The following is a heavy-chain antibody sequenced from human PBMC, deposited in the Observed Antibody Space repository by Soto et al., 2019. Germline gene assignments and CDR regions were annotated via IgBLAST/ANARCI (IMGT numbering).Heavy chain of an antibody. Sequence: QVRLQESGPGLVKPSESLSLTCAVSGGSISSYYWSWILQPPGKGLEWIGYIYYSGSTNYNPSLTSRVTISVDTSKNQFSLKLTSVTAADTAVYYCARSRYTSGWWTPPFDYWGQGTLVTVSS. CDR1: GGSISSYY. D-gene: IGHD6-19*01. V-gene: IGHV4-59*01. J-gene: IGHJ4*02. CDR3: ARSRYTSGWWTPPFDY. CDR2: IYYSGST.